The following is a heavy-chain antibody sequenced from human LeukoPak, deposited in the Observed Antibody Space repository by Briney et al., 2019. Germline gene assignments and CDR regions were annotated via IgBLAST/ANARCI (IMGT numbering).Heavy chain of an antibody. J-gene: IGHJ4*02. Sequence: GRSLRLSCEASGYTFDDYAMHWVRQAPGKGLEWVSGISWNSGSIGYADSVKGRFSISRDNGKNSLYLQMNSLRTEDTALYYCAKGHTYGLGESYLDICGQGTLVSVSS. CDR2: ISWNSGSI. D-gene: IGHD5-18*01. CDR1: GYTFDDYA. CDR3: AKGHTYGLGESYLDI. V-gene: IGHV3-9*01.